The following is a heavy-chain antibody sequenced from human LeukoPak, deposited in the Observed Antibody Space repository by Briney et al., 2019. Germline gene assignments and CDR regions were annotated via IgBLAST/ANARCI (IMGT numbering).Heavy chain of an antibody. V-gene: IGHV1-2*02. CDR3: ARAAGLSSSSY. D-gene: IGHD6-13*01. J-gene: IGHJ4*02. CDR2: INPNSSGT. CDR1: RYTFTEYY. Sequence: SVTVSCKASRYTFTEYYMHWVRQAPGQGRAVKGRINPNSSGTNYAQKFQGRGSMTSDRSISTAYMELSRLRSDATAVYYCARAAGLSSSSYWGQGTLVTVSS.